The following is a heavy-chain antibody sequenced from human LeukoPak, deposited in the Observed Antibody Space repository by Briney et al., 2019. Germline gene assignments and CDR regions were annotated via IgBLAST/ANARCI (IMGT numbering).Heavy chain of an antibody. CDR1: GFTFSSYA. CDR2: ITVTTTFI. J-gene: IGHJ3*02. CDR3: ARDLPGELGRGVFDI. V-gene: IGHV3-21*01. D-gene: IGHD1-1*01. Sequence: GGSLRLSCAASGFTFSSYAMNWVRQAPGKGLEWVSSITVTTTFIYYADSVKGRFTISRDNAQNSLYLQMNTLRVEDTAVYYCARDLPGELGRGVFDIWGQGTMVTVSS.